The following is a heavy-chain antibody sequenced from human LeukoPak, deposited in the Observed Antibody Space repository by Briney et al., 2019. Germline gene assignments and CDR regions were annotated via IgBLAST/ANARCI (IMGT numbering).Heavy chain of an antibody. CDR1: GGSFSGYY. V-gene: IGHV4-34*01. J-gene: IGHJ5*02. CDR2: INHSGST. Sequence: ASETLSLTCAVYGGSFSGYYWSWIRQPPGKGLEWIEEINHSGSTNYNPSLKSRVTISVDTSKNQFSLKLSSVTAADTAVYYCARGHGLRKGNWFDPWGQGTLVTVSS. D-gene: IGHD3-10*01. CDR3: ARGHGLRKGNWFDP.